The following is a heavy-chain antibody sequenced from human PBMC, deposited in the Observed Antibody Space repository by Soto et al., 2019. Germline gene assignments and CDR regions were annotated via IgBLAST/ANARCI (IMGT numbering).Heavy chain of an antibody. CDR2: ISSSSSYI. CDR3: ARDRPKLLGAFDI. Sequence: GGSLRLSCAASGFTFSSYSMNWVRQAPGKGLEWVSSISSSSSYIYYADSVKGRFTISRDNAKNSLYLQMNSLRAEDTAVYYCARDRPKLLGAFDIWGQGTMVTVS. CDR1: GFTFSSYS. V-gene: IGHV3-21*01. D-gene: IGHD1-7*01. J-gene: IGHJ3*02.